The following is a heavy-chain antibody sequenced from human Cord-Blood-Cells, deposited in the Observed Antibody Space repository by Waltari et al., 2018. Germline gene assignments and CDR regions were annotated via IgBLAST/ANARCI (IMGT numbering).Heavy chain of an antibody. D-gene: IGHD6-19*01. J-gene: IGHJ4*02. V-gene: IGHV6-1*01. CDR1: GDSVPSNSAA. CDR3: ARVAGYSSGWYRGYFDY. Sequence: QVQLQQSGPGLVTPSQTLPLTCAISGDSVPSNSAAWNWNRQSPPRVLEWLGRTYYRSKWYNDYAVSVKSRITINPDTSKNQFSLQLNSVTPEDTAVYYCARVAGYSSGWYRGYFDYWGQGTLVTVSS. CDR2: TYYRSKWYN.